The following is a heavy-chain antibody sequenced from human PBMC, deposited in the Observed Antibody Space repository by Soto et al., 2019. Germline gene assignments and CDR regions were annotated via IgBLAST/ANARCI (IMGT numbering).Heavy chain of an antibody. Sequence: QVQLVQSGDEVRKPGSSVKVSCKASGYIFVNYGIAWVRQAPGQGLEWMGWIRPYSGNTHYASKVQGRLTMTTDTSTSTACMDLGSLTSDATAVYYCALVDNYVTPTPQDVWGQGTTVTVSS. CDR1: GYIFVNYG. CDR3: ALVDNYVTPTPQDV. D-gene: IGHD3-16*01. CDR2: IRPYSGNT. V-gene: IGHV1-18*01. J-gene: IGHJ6*02.